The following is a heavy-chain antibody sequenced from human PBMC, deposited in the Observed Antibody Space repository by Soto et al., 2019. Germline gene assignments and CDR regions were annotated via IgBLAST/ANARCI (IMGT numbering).Heavy chain of an antibody. CDR3: ARGGSGTTGYDAFDL. Sequence: GESLKISCKGSGYSFTTYWIGWVRQMPGKGLEWMGTIYPGDSDTTYRPSFQGQVIISADKSISTAYLQWSSLKASDTAMYYCARGGSGTTGYDAFDLWGQGTIVTVS. CDR1: GYSFTTYW. J-gene: IGHJ3*01. CDR2: IYPGDSDT. D-gene: IGHD3-10*01. V-gene: IGHV5-51*01.